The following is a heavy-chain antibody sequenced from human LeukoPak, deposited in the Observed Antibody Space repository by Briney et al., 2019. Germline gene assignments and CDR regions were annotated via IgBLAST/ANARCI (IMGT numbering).Heavy chain of an antibody. CDR2: ISGSGVST. CDR1: RFTFSSYA. CDR3: ARGGFGPSDALDI. Sequence: PGGSLRLSCAASRFTFSSYAMNWVRQAPGKGLEWVSSISGSGVSTYYADSVKGRFTISRDNSKNTLYLQMNSLRAEDTAVYYCARGGFGPSDALDIWGQGTMVTVSS. J-gene: IGHJ3*02. V-gene: IGHV3-23*01. D-gene: IGHD3-10*01.